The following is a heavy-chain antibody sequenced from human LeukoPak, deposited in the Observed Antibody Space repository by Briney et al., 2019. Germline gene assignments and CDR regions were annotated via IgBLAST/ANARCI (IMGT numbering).Heavy chain of an antibody. Sequence: ASVKVSCKASGYTFTSYDINWVRQATGQGLEWMGWMNPNSGNTGYAQKFQGRVTMTRNTSISTAYMELSSLRSEDTAVYYCAREGCTNGVCYLSLYNWFDPWGQGTLVTVSS. CDR1: GYTFTSYD. D-gene: IGHD2-8*01. J-gene: IGHJ5*02. CDR3: AREGCTNGVCYLSLYNWFDP. CDR2: MNPNSGNT. V-gene: IGHV1-8*01.